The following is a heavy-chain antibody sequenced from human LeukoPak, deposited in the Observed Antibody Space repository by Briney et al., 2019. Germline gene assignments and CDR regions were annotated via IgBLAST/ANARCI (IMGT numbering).Heavy chain of an antibody. CDR1: GGTFSSYA. CDR2: IIPIFGTA. V-gene: IGHV1-69*05. Sequence: GASVKVSCKASGGTFSSYAISWVRQAPGQGLEWMGGIIPIFGTANYAQKFQGRVTITTDDSTSTAYMELSSLRSEDTAVYYCARDLGWLRSSSDWYFDLWGRETLVTVSS. J-gene: IGHJ2*01. D-gene: IGHD6-13*01. CDR3: ARDLGWLRSSSDWYFDL.